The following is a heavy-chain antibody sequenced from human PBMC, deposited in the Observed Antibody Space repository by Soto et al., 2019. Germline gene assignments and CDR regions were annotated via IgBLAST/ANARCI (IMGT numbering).Heavy chain of an antibody. CDR3: AHTKDSSGFLTS. J-gene: IGHJ5*02. Sequence: QITLKESGPTLVKPTQTLTLTCRFSGFSLTAYGVRVIWFRQPTGETLEWLALIHWNDDKRYSPYLKSRLTITKDTSKNQVVLTLTNLDPFDTGTYFCAHTKDSSGFLTSWGQGILVTVSS. V-gene: IGHV2-5*01. CDR1: GFSLTAYGVR. CDR2: IHWNDDK. D-gene: IGHD3-22*01.